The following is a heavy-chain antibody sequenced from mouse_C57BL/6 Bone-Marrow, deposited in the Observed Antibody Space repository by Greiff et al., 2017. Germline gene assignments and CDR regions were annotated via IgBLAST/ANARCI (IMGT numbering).Heavy chain of an antibody. J-gene: IGHJ3*01. D-gene: IGHD1-1*02. CDR3: STGTHRWAWFAY. CDR2: ILPGSGGT. V-gene: IGHV1-9*01. Sequence: VQLQQSGAELMKPGASVKLSCTATGYTFTGYCIEWVKQRPGHGLEWIGEILPGSGGTNYNAKFKGKATFTADTSSNTAYMQLSSLTTSDSAIYYCSTGTHRWAWFAYWGQGTLVTVSA. CDR1: GYTFTGYC.